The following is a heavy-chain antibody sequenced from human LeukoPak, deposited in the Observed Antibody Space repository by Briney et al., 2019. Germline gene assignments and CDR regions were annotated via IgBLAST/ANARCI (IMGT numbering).Heavy chain of an antibody. J-gene: IGHJ4*02. CDR2: IYYSGST. CDR3: AGSGSYYMLDY. CDR1: GGSISSYY. V-gene: IGHV4-59*01. D-gene: IGHD1-26*01. Sequence: SETLSLTCTVSGGSISSYYLSWIRQPPGKGLEWIGDIYYSGSTNYNPSLKSRVTISVDTSKNQFSLKLSSVTAADTAVYYCAGSGSYYMLDYWGQGTLVTVSS.